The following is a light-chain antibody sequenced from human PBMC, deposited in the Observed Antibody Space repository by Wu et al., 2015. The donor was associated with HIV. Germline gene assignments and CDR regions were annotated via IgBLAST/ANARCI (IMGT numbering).Light chain of an antibody. V-gene: IGKV3-15*01. CDR1: RYVGSN. CDR2: DIS. CDR3: QQYDNWPLT. J-gene: IGKJ4*01. Sequence: EIVMTQSPATLSVSPGERATLSCRASRYVGSNFAWYQQKPGQAPRLLLYDISTRATGIPARFSGSGSGTEFTLTISSVHSEDFAVYYCQQYDNWPLTFGGGTKV.